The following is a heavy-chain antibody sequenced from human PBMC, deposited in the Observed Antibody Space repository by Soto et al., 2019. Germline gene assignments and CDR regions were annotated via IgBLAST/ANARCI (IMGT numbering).Heavy chain of an antibody. CDR1: GFTFSSYD. CDR3: ARAPSLRYFESPGYYYGMDV. V-gene: IGHV3-13*01. J-gene: IGHJ6*02. CDR2: IGTAGDT. Sequence: HPGGSLRLSCAASGFTFSSYDMHWVRQATGKGLEWVSAIGTAGDTYYPGSVKGRFTISRENAKNSLYLQMNSLRAGDTAVYYCARAPSLRYFESPGYYYGMDVWGQGTTVTVSS. D-gene: IGHD3-9*01.